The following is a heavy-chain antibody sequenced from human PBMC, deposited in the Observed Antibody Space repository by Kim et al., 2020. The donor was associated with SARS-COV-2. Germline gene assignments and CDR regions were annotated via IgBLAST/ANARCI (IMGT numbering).Heavy chain of an antibody. Sequence: SETLSLTCTVSGGSISSSSYYWGWIRQPPGKGLEWIGSIYYSGSTYYNPSRKSRVTISVDTSKNQFSLKLSSVTAADTAVYYCARHGIAVAEAFDYWGQGTLVTVSS. J-gene: IGHJ4*02. V-gene: IGHV4-39*01. D-gene: IGHD6-19*01. CDR2: IYYSGST. CDR1: GGSISSSSYY. CDR3: ARHGIAVAEAFDY.